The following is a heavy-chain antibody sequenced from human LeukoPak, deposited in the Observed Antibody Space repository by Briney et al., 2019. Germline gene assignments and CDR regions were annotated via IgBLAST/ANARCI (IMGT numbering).Heavy chain of an antibody. Sequence: PSETLSLTCTVSGGSISSGSYYWSWIRQPAGKGLEWIGYIYYSGSTNYNPSLKSRVTISVDTSKNQFSLKLSSVTAADTAVYYCARHKFGYWGSNYFDYWGQGTLVTVSS. D-gene: IGHD7-27*01. CDR1: GGSISSGSYY. CDR2: IYYSGST. J-gene: IGHJ4*02. V-gene: IGHV4-61*10. CDR3: ARHKFGYWGSNYFDY.